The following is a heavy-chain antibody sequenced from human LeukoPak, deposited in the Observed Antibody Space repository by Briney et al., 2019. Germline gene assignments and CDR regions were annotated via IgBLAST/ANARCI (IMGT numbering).Heavy chain of an antibody. CDR2: ISSSSSTI. CDR3: ARSVVPAALDAFDI. D-gene: IGHD2-2*01. CDR1: GFTFSSYS. J-gene: IGHJ3*02. Sequence: GGSLRLSCAASGFTFSSYSMNWVRQAPGKGLEWVSSISSSSSTIYYADSVKGRFTISRDNAKNSLYLQMNSLRAEDTAVYYCARSVVPAALDAFDIWGQGTMVTMSS. V-gene: IGHV3-48*01.